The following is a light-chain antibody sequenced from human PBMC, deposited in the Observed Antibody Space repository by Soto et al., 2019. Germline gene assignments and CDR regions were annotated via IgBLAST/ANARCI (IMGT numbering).Light chain of an antibody. Sequence: EIVMTQSPSTLSVSPGERATLSCRASQSVSSNLAWYQQKPGQAPRLVIYGASSRAAGIPDRLSGSGSGTDFTLTISRLEPEDFAVYYCQQYATSPITFGQGTRLEIK. J-gene: IGKJ5*01. CDR3: QQYATSPIT. CDR2: GAS. V-gene: IGKV3-20*01. CDR1: QSVSSN.